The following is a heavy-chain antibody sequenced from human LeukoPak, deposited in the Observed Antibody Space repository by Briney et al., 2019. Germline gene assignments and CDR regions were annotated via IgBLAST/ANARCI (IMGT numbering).Heavy chain of an antibody. CDR3: ARDRGRYYDSRGFYWGYYFDS. D-gene: IGHD3-22*01. J-gene: IGHJ4*02. CDR2: ISGSGDST. V-gene: IGHV3-23*01. Sequence: GGSLRLSCAASGFTFSTYAANWVRQAPGKGLEWVSTISGSGDSTYYADSVKGRFTISRDNSKDTLYLQMSSVRVDGTAVYYCARDRGRYYDSRGFYWGYYFDSWGQGILVTVST. CDR1: GFTFSTYA.